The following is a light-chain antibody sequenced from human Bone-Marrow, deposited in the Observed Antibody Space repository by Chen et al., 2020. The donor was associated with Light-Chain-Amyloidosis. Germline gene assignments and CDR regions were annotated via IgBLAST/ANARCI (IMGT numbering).Light chain of an antibody. Sequence: EIVMTQSPATLSVSPGERATLSCRASQSVSSNLAWYQQKPGQAPRLLIYGASTRATGIPARFSGSGSGTDFTLTISSLEPEDFAVYYCHQRTDWLTFGGGTKVEIK. CDR1: QSVSSN. CDR3: HQRTDWLT. J-gene: IGKJ4*01. CDR2: GAS. V-gene: IGKV3-15*01.